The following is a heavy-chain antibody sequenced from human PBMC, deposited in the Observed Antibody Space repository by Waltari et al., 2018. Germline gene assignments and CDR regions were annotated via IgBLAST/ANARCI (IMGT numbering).Heavy chain of an antibody. J-gene: IGHJ4*02. V-gene: IGHV1-69-2*01. CDR2: VDPEDDER. CDR3: PTDHSGTYNFDH. Sequence: EVQLVQSESEVKKPGAPVKISCQVSGYTFTENYVHWLRQAPGKGLEWMGLVDPEDDERVYAERFQGRVTITADTSTDTTYMELSSLTSDDTAVYYCPTDHSGTYNFDHWGQGTLVTVSS. D-gene: IGHD1-26*01. CDR1: GYTFTENY.